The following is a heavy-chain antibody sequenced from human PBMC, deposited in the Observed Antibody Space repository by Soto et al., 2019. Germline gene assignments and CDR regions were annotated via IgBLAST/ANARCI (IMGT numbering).Heavy chain of an antibody. V-gene: IGHV3-53*01. Sequence: EVHLVESGGGLIQPGGSLRLSCAASGFTVSSHYMSWVRQAPGKGLEWVSLIYTGGGTFFADSVKGRFTISRDNSKNTENLQMNSLRAEDTAVYYCAREQNYYYDTTGYYMGLFDYWGQGTLVTVSS. J-gene: IGHJ4*02. CDR2: IYTGGGT. CDR1: GFTVSSHY. D-gene: IGHD3-22*01. CDR3: AREQNYYYDTTGYYMGLFDY.